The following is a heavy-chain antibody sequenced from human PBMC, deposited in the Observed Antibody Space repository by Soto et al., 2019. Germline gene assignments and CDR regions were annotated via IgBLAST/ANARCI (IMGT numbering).Heavy chain of an antibody. CDR3: ASGVFRFYQWFEP. J-gene: IGHJ5*02. V-gene: IGHV4-61*01. CDR1: VGSVNSDNYY. Sequence: WKTLSRTCTFSVGSVNSDNYYCSWIRQPPWKGLEWIGYVYYSGSTNYNPSLKRRTTISLDTYKNQFSLKMISMTSADTAFYHCASGVFRFYQWFEPW. CDR2: VYYSGST. D-gene: IGHD3-10*01.